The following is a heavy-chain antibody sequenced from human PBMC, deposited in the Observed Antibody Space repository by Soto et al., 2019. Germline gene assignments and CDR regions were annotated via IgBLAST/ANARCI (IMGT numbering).Heavy chain of an antibody. J-gene: IGHJ4*02. V-gene: IGHV4-59*01. CDR1: GGSISTYD. CDR3: AAMPQHFYGSGSYWYYFDP. Sequence: PSETLCLTCTVAGGSISTYDWSWIRQPPGKGLEWIGYIYYSGSTNYNPSLKSRVSILVDTSKNQFSLKLNSVTAADTAVYYCAAMPQHFYGSGSYWYYFDPWGQGTLVTVSS. CDR2: IYYSGST. D-gene: IGHD3-10*01.